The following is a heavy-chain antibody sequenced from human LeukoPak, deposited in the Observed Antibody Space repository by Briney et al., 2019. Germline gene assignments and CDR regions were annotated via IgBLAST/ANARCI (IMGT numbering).Heavy chain of an antibody. CDR3: ARGYDYGDYVGDFDY. V-gene: IGHV1-18*01. Sequence: GASVTVSFTASGYTFTSYPISWVRQAPGQGLEWMGWITTYNGNTNYAQKLQGRVTMTTDTSTSTAYMDLRGLRSDDTAVYYCARGYDYGDYVGDFDYWGQGTLVTVSS. CDR2: ITTYNGNT. J-gene: IGHJ4*02. CDR1: GYTFTSYP. D-gene: IGHD4-17*01.